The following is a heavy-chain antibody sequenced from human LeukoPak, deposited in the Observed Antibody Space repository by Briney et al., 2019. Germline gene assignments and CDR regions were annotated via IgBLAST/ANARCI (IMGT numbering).Heavy chain of an antibody. J-gene: IGHJ4*02. CDR3: AKDRWSGFSQIEY. V-gene: IGHV3-21*04. CDR2: ISSSSSYI. CDR1: GFTFSSYS. Sequence: GGSLRLSCAASGFTFSSYSMNWVRQAPGKGLEWVSSISSSSSYIYYADSVKGRFTISRDNFKNTLYLQMNSLRAEDTAIYYCAKDRWSGFSQIEYWGQGTLVTVSS. D-gene: IGHD3-3*01.